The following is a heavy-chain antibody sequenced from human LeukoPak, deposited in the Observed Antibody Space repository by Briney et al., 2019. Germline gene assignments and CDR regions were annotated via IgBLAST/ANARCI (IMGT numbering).Heavy chain of an antibody. CDR2: IYYSGST. Sequence: SETLSLTCTVSGDSISSYYWSWIRQPPGKGLEWIGYIYYSGSTNYNPSLQSRVTISVDTSKNQFSLKLSSVTAADTAVYYCARDYYDTSGYSGRRRGYYFDFWGQGTLVTVSS. D-gene: IGHD3-22*01. V-gene: IGHV4-59*01. CDR3: ARDYYDTSGYSGRRRGYYFDF. CDR1: GDSISSYY. J-gene: IGHJ4*02.